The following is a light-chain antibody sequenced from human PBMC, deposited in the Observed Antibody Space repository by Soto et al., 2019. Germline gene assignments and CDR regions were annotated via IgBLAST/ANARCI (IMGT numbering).Light chain of an antibody. Sequence: DIQMTQSPWALAASVGGSVTITCRASQRISDSLNWYQQKPGKAPKLLIYAASRLQSGVPSRFSGGGSGTDFTLTISSLEPEDFAVYYCQQRSDWPRTFGQGTKVDIK. V-gene: IGKV1-39*01. CDR3: QQRSDWPRT. J-gene: IGKJ1*01. CDR1: QRISDS. CDR2: AAS.